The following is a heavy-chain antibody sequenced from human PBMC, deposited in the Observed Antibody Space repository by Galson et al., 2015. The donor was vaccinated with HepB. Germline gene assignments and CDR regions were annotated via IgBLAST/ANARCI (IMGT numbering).Heavy chain of an antibody. CDR3: ARDRVPAAIVDYSNYGWFDP. V-gene: IGHV3-48*01. Sequence: SLRLSCAASGFTFSSYSINWVRQAPGKGLEWVSYISSSSSTIYYADSVKGRFTISRDNAKNSLYLQMNSLRAEDTAVYYCARDRVPAAIVDYSNYGWFDPWGQGTLVTVSS. J-gene: IGHJ5*02. D-gene: IGHD2-2*02. CDR1: GFTFSSYS. CDR2: ISSSSSTI.